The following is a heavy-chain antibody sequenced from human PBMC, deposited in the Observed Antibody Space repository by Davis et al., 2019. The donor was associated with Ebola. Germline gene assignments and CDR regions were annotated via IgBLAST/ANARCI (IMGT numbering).Heavy chain of an antibody. Sequence: GGSLRLSCTDSVITFSSYAMTWVRQAPGKGLEWVSSISSSAYYIYYADSLKGRFTISRDNAKNSLYLRLNSLRAEDTALYHCARVNAVTGYSRFDSWGQGTLVTVSS. CDR2: ISSSAYYI. D-gene: IGHD3-9*01. J-gene: IGHJ5*01. V-gene: IGHV3-21*04. CDR3: ARVNAVTGYSRFDS. CDR1: VITFSSYA.